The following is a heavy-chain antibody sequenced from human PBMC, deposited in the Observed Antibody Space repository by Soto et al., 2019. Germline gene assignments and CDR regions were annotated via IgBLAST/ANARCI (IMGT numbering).Heavy chain of an antibody. V-gene: IGHV1-2*04. Sequence: GASVKVSCKASGYTFTGYYMHWVRQAPGQGLEWMGWINPNSGGTNYAQKFQGWVTMTRDTSISTAYMELSRLRSDDTAVYYCARETWHAAAAGRYYYCGMDVWGQGTTVTVSS. CDR3: ARETWHAAAAGRYYYCGMDV. D-gene: IGHD6-13*01. CDR2: INPNSGGT. CDR1: GYTFTGYY. J-gene: IGHJ6*02.